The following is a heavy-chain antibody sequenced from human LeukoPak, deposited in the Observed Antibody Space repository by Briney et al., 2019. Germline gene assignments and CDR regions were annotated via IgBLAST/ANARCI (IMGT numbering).Heavy chain of an antibody. CDR2: TYYRSKWYN. Sequence: SQTLSLTCAISGDSVSSKSAGWNWIRQSPSRGLEWLGWTYYRSKWYNDYAVSVKSRITISPDTSKNQFSLQLISVTPEDTAVYYCARDRLDGRFDYWGQGTLVTVSS. J-gene: IGHJ4*02. D-gene: IGHD2-2*03. V-gene: IGHV6-1*01. CDR3: ARDRLDGRFDY. CDR1: GDSVSSKSAG.